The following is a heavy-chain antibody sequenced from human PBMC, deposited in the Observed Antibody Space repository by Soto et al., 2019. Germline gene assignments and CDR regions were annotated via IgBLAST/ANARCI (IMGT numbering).Heavy chain of an antibody. CDR3: ARGYYDTSGQSNTFDI. V-gene: IGHV1-2*02. CDR1: GYTFSDYY. D-gene: IGHD3-22*01. CDR2: ISPRSGSA. Sequence: ASVKVSCKASGYTFSDYYIHRVRQAPGQGLEWMGWISPRSGSANFAQSFQGRVSMTRDTSKNQFSLKLSSVTAADTAVYYCARGYYDTSGQSNTFDIWGQGTMVTVSS. J-gene: IGHJ3*02.